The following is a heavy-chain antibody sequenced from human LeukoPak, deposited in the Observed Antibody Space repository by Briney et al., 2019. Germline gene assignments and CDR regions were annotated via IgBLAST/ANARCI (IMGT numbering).Heavy chain of an antibody. CDR2: IYYSGST. Sequence: SETLSLTCTVSGGSISSYYWSWIRQPPGKGLEWIGYIYYSGSTNYNPSLKSRVTISVDTSKNQFSLKLYSVTAADTAVYYCARWGGYFGAAFDIWGQGTMVTVSS. J-gene: IGHJ3*02. CDR1: GGSISSYY. CDR3: ARWGGYFGAAFDI. D-gene: IGHD6-19*01. V-gene: IGHV4-59*01.